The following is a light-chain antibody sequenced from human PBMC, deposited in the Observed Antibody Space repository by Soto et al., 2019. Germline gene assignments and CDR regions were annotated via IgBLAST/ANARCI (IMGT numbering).Light chain of an antibody. J-gene: IGLJ1*01. CDR1: SIGSKS. V-gene: IGLV3-21*02. CDR2: DDS. Sequence: ELTQSPSVSVAPGQTVSITCGGSSIGSKSVHWYQQKPGQAPVLVVYDDSDRRSGIPERLSGSNSGNTATLTITRVEAGDEADYHCQVWDTRSEHYVFGAGTKVTVL. CDR3: QVWDTRSEHYV.